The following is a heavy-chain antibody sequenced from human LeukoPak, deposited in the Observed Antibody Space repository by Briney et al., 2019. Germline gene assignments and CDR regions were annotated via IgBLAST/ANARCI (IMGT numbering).Heavy chain of an antibody. Sequence: GGSLRLSCSASGFTFSSYAMHWARQAPGKGLGYVSAISSNGGSTYYADSVKGRFTISRDNSKNTLYLQMSSLRAEDTAVYYCVKGGLRYFDWRESSFDYWGQGTLVTVSS. D-gene: IGHD3-9*01. CDR1: GFTFSSYA. V-gene: IGHV3-64D*06. J-gene: IGHJ4*02. CDR3: VKGGLRYFDWRESSFDY. CDR2: ISSNGGST.